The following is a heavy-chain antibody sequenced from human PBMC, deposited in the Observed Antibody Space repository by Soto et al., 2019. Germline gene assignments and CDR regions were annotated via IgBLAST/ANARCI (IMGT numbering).Heavy chain of an antibody. Sequence: PGESLKISCKGSGYSFTSYWIGWVRQMPGKGLEWMGIIYPGDSDTRYSPSFQGQVTISADKSISTAYLQWSSLKASDTAMYYCATTLGVVIVAYYGMDVWGQGTTVTVS. D-gene: IGHD3-3*01. CDR3: ATTLGVVIVAYYGMDV. J-gene: IGHJ6*02. CDR2: IYPGDSDT. V-gene: IGHV5-51*01. CDR1: GYSFTSYW.